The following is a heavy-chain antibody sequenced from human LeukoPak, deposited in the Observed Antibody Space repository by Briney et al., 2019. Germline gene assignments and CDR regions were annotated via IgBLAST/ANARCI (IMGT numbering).Heavy chain of an antibody. D-gene: IGHD1-14*01. V-gene: IGHV3-7*01. J-gene: IGHJ6*03. CDR1: GFDFSYFL. CDR2: INEDGSEK. Sequence: GGSLRLSCAASGFDFSYFLMSWVRQAPGKGLEWVANINEDGSEKYYVDSVKGRFTISRDNAKNSVSLQMNSLRAEDTAVYYCARDRGNQRGYYYYYMDVWGKGTTVTVSS. CDR3: ARDRGNQRGYYYYYMDV.